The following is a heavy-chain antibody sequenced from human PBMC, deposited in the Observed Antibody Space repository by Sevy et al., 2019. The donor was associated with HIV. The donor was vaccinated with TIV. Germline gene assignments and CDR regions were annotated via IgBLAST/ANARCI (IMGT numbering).Heavy chain of an antibody. Sequence: GGSLRLSCAASGFIFSNYNMKWVRQAPGKGLEWVSSISSNSNDIYYGDSVKGRFTISRDNAKNSLYLQMNSLRAEDTAVYYCARDPTYYDFWSGYYTGWFDPWGQGTLVTVSS. CDR1: GFIFSNYN. D-gene: IGHD3-3*01. V-gene: IGHV3-21*04. J-gene: IGHJ5*02. CDR3: ARDPTYYDFWSGYYTGWFDP. CDR2: ISSNSNDI.